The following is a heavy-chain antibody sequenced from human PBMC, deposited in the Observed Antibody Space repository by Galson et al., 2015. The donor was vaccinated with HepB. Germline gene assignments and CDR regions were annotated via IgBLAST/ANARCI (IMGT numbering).Heavy chain of an antibody. CDR1: GYSYTNYW. CDR3: ARPASTDSSSWYNAFDI. D-gene: IGHD6-13*01. CDR2: IYPGDSDT. V-gene: IGHV5-51*01. Sequence: VKKPGESLKISCKGSGYSYTNYWIGWVRQMPGKGLEWMGIIYPGDSDTRYSPSFQGQVTFSADKSITTAYLQWSSLKPSDTAIYYCARPASTDSSSWYNAFDIWGQGTKVTVSS. J-gene: IGHJ3*02.